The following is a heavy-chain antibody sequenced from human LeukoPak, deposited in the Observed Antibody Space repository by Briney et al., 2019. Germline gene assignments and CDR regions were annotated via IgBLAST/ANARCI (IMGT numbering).Heavy chain of an antibody. J-gene: IGHJ4*02. CDR2: ISGSGGST. CDR1: GFTFSSYA. Sequence: GGSLRLSCAASGFTFSSYAMSWVRQAPGKGLEWVSAISGSGGSTYYADSVKGRFTISRDNSKNTLYLQMNSLRAEDTAVYYSAKWSGGYMNSGWYKDYWGQGTLVTVSS. V-gene: IGHV3-23*01. CDR3: AKWSGGYMNSGWYKDY. D-gene: IGHD6-19*01.